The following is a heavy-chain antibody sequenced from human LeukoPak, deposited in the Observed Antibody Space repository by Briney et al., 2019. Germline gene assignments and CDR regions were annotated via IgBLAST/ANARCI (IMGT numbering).Heavy chain of an antibody. CDR2: IYYSGST. J-gene: IGHJ4*02. Sequence: SETLSLTCTVPGGSISSYYWSWIRQPPGKGLEWIGYIYYSGSTNYNPSLKSRVTISVDTSKNQFSLKLSSVTAADTAVYYCAKASPLVGGIAVAFDYWGQGTLVTVSS. CDR1: GGSISSYY. CDR3: AKASPLVGGIAVAFDY. D-gene: IGHD6-19*01. V-gene: IGHV4-59*08.